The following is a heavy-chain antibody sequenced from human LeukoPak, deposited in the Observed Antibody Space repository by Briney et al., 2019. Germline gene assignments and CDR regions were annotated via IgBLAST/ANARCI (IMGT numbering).Heavy chain of an antibody. D-gene: IGHD3-10*01. Sequence: GRSLRLSCAASGFTFDDYAMHWVRQAPGKGLEWVSGITWNSCNIAQADSVKGRFTISRDNAKNSLHLQMDSLRPEDTALYYCAKSRGYHGSGREPFDYWGQGTLVTASS. CDR1: GFTFDDYA. V-gene: IGHV3-9*01. CDR2: ITWNSCNI. CDR3: AKSRGYHGSGREPFDY. J-gene: IGHJ4*02.